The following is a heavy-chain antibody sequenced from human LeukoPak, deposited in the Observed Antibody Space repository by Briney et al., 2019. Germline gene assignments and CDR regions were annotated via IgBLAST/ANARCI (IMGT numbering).Heavy chain of an antibody. CDR2: ISDSGGRT. CDR1: GFTFSNYA. J-gene: IGHJ6*02. V-gene: IGHV3-23*01. CDR3: ARGGGLDV. D-gene: IGHD3-16*01. Sequence: PGGSLRLSCVASGFTFSNYAMSWVRQAPGKGLEWVSGISDSGGRTYNADSVKGRFTISRDNAKNSLYLQMSNLRAEDTAVYFCARGGGLDVWGQGATVTVSS.